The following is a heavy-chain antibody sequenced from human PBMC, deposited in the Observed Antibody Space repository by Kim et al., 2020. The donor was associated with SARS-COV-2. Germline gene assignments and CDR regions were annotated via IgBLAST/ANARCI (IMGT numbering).Heavy chain of an antibody. CDR3: ARLWWGDDVLTGHNWFDP. V-gene: IGHV7-4-1*02. Sequence: ASVKVSCKASGFPLTDYTMTWVRQAPGQGLEWMGWINTKSGNRTYAQGFKGRFVFSLDTSVSTAYLQISSLKAEDTAVYYCARLWWGDDVLTGHNWFDPWGQGTLVTVSS. CDR1: GFPLTDYT. J-gene: IGHJ5*02. D-gene: IGHD3-9*01. CDR2: INTKSGNR.